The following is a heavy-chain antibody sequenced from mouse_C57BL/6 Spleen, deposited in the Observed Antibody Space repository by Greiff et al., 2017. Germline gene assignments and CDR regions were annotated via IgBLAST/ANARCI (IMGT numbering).Heavy chain of an antibody. D-gene: IGHD2-3*01. Sequence: QVQLQQSGAELVRPGASVTLSCKASGYTFTDYEMHWVKQTPVHGLEWIGAIDPETGGTAYNQKFKGKAILTADKSSSTAYMELRSLTSEDSAVYYCTRAIYDGYSNYAMDYWGQGTSVTVSS. CDR2: IDPETGGT. J-gene: IGHJ4*01. V-gene: IGHV1-15*01. CDR3: TRAIYDGYSNYAMDY. CDR1: GYTFTDYE.